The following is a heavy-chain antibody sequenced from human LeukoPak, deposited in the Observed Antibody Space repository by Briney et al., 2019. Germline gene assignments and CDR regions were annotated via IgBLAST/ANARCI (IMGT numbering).Heavy chain of an antibody. V-gene: IGHV3-7*03. Sequence: PGGSLRLSCAASGFTFNNYCMSWVRQSPGKGLEWVANIIQDGSETYYVDSVKGRFTISRDNAKNSLYLQMNSLRAEDTAVYFCARGKSSGAPGGYWGQGTLVTVSS. D-gene: IGHD3-22*01. CDR3: ARGKSSGAPGGY. CDR1: GFTFNNYC. J-gene: IGHJ4*02. CDR2: IIQDGSET.